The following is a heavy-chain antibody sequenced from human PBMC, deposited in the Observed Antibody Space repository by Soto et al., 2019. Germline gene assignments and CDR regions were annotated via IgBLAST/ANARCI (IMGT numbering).Heavy chain of an antibody. CDR3: AKLNRVAIPDY. Sequence: ETLSLTCTVSGGSIGGSVYYWGWIRQPPGKGLEWIGSIHYSGNTFYNPSLKSRVTISVDTSKNQFSLNLSSVTAADTAVFYCAKLNRVAIPDYWGQGTLVTVSS. D-gene: IGHD5-12*01. J-gene: IGHJ4*02. CDR2: IHYSGNT. CDR1: GGSIGGSVYY. V-gene: IGHV4-39*01.